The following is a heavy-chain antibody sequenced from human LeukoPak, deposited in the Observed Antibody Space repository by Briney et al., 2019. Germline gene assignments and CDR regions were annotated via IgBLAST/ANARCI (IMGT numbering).Heavy chain of an antibody. Sequence: ASVKVSCKASGYTFTNFGISWVRQAPGQGLEWMGWISAYNDNTNLAQKLQGRVTMTTDTSVSTAYMEVRSLRSDDTAVYYCARDGRFLEWLLWDDAFDIWGQGTMVTVSS. V-gene: IGHV1-18*01. CDR1: GYTFTNFG. CDR2: ISAYNDNT. J-gene: IGHJ3*02. CDR3: ARDGRFLEWLLWDDAFDI. D-gene: IGHD3-3*01.